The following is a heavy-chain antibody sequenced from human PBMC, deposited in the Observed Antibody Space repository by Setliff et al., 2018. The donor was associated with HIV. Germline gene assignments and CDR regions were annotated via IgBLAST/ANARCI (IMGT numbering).Heavy chain of an antibody. V-gene: IGHV4-59*04. D-gene: IGHD3-10*01. Sequence: SETLSLTCTVSGGSMSSYYWSWIRQPPGKGLESIGYIYSTGHTYYNPSHKSRLTMSVDTAKTRFSLKLISVTAADTAVYYCARDRALRFSKSPSFNYFDVWGQGALVTVSS. J-gene: IGHJ4*02. CDR2: IYSTGHT. CDR1: GGSMSSYY. CDR3: ARDRALRFSKSPSFNYFDV.